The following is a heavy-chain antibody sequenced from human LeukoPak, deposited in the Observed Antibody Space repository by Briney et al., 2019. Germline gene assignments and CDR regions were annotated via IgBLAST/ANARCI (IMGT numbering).Heavy chain of an antibody. CDR3: ASVYCTNGVCYNAFDI. J-gene: IGHJ3*02. D-gene: IGHD2-8*01. CDR2: IIPIFGTA. V-gene: IGHV1-69*13. Sequence: ASVKVSFKASGGTFSSYAISWVRQAPGQGLEWMGGIIPIFGTANYAQKFQGRVTITADESTSTAYMELSSLRSEDTAVYYCASVYCTNGVCYNAFDIWGQGTMVTVSS. CDR1: GGTFSSYA.